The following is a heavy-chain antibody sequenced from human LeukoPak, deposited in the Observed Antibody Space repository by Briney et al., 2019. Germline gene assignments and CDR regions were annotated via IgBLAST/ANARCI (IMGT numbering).Heavy chain of an antibody. V-gene: IGHV1-18*01. D-gene: IGHD3-22*01. CDR3: ARDAVDYYDSSGYYCDY. CDR2: ISAYNGNT. Sequence: GASVKVSCKASGYTFTSYGISWVRQAPGQGLEWMGWISAYNGNTNYAQKLRGRVTMTTDTSTSSAYMELRSLRSDDTAVYYCARDAVDYYDSSGYYCDYWGQGTLVTVSS. J-gene: IGHJ4*02. CDR1: GYTFTSYG.